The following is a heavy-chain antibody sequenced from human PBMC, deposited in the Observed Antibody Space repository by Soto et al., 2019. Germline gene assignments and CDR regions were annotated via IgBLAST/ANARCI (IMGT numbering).Heavy chain of an antibody. D-gene: IGHD3-9*01. Sequence: GGSLRLSCAASGFTFSSYAMSWVRQAPGKGLEWVSAISGSGGSTYYADSVKGRFTISRDNSKNTLYLQMNSLRAEDTAVYYCAKDDELRYFDWLIKPYFDYWGQGTLVTVSS. CDR3: AKDDELRYFDWLIKPYFDY. CDR2: ISGSGGST. CDR1: GFTFSSYA. V-gene: IGHV3-23*01. J-gene: IGHJ4*02.